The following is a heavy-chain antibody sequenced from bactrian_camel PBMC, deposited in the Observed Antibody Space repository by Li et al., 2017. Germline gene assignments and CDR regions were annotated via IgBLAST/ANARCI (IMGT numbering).Heavy chain of an antibody. V-gene: IGHV3-2*01. CDR2: IYGDGSNT. Sequence: HVQLVESGGGSVQPGGSLRLSCVASGLPFSSNAMSWVRQAPGKGLEWVSSIYGDGSNTYYADSVTGRFTISRDNAKNTVYLQMNNLKSEDTALYYCASSDGGRWYTSPPPYNYWGQGTQVTVS. CDR3: ASSDGGRWYTSPPPYNY. D-gene: IGHD6*01. CDR1: GLPFSSNA. J-gene: IGHJ4*01.